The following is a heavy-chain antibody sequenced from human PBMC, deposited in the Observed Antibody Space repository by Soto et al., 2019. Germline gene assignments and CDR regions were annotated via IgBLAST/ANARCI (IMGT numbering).Heavy chain of an antibody. J-gene: IGHJ4*02. CDR2: IYWDDDK. CDR1: GFSLTTSGEA. Sequence: QITLRESGPALVKPTQTLTLTCTFSGFSLTTSGEAVAWIRQPPGKALEWLGIIYWDDDKRYSPSLSNRITCTTDSSKNQVVLAMADVDRSNTATYNWAHIVVGTSGRDLDYGGKGPRVTVSS. CDR3: AHIVVGTSGRDLDY. V-gene: IGHV2-5*02. D-gene: IGHD2-21*02.